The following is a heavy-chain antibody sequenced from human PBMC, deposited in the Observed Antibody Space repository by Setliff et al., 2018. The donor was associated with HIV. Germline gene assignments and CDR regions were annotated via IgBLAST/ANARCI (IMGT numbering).Heavy chain of an antibody. CDR1: GSTFSTYD. V-gene: IGHV1-8*01. D-gene: IGHD3-10*01. J-gene: IGHJ3*02. Sequence: ASVKVSCKASGSTFSTYDINWVRQAPGQGPEWMGWMNPNSGNTGYAPKLQGRVTMTRNTSISTAYMELSSLRSEDTAVYYCARGGLGSGKYAFDIWGQGTMVTVSS. CDR2: MNPNSGNT. CDR3: ARGGLGSGKYAFDI.